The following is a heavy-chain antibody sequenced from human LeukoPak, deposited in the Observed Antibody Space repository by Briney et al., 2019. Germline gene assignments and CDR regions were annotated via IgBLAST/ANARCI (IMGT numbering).Heavy chain of an antibody. J-gene: IGHJ4*02. CDR2: ISSSSSYI. Sequence: ESGGSLRLSCAASGFTFSSYSMNWVRQAPGKGLEWVSSISSSSSYIYYADPVKGRFTISRDNAKNSLYLQMNSLRAEDTAVYYCARTTYDYVWGSYRSDPDYWGQGTLVTVSS. V-gene: IGHV3-21*01. CDR3: ARTTYDYVWGSYRSDPDY. CDR1: GFTFSSYS. D-gene: IGHD3-16*02.